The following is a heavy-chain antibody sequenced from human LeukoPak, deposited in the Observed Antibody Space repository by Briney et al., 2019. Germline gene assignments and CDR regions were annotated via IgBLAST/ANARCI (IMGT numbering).Heavy chain of an antibody. D-gene: IGHD5-18*01. Sequence: EASVKVSCKASGYTFTSYDINWVRQATGQGLEWMGWMNPNSGNTGYAQKFQGRATMTRNTSISTAYMELSSLRSEDTALYYCAKDRYNTAMVSFDYWGQGTLVTVSS. CDR3: AKDRYNTAMVSFDY. V-gene: IGHV1-8*01. CDR2: MNPNSGNT. J-gene: IGHJ4*02. CDR1: GYTFTSYD.